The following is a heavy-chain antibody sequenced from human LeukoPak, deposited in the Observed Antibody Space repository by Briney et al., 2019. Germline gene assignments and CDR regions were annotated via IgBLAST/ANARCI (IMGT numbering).Heavy chain of an antibody. D-gene: IGHD3-22*01. V-gene: IGHV3-30*03. Sequence: GGSLRLSCAASGFTFDDYGMSWVRQAPGKGLEWVAVISYDGSNKYYADSVKGRFTISRDNSKNTLYLQMNSLRAEDTAVYYCARDLTGEHSSGYSYYFDYWGQGTLVTVSS. CDR1: GFTFDDYG. J-gene: IGHJ4*02. CDR3: ARDLTGEHSSGYSYYFDY. CDR2: ISYDGSNK.